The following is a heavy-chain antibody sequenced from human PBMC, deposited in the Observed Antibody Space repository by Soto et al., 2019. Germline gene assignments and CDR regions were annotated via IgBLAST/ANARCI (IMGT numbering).Heavy chain of an antibody. D-gene: IGHD3-22*01. Sequence: SETLSLTCTVSGGSISSSSYYWGWIRQPPGKGLEWIGSIYHSGSTDYNPSLKSPVTISVDTSKNQFSLKLSSVTAADTAVYYCVRARENYYDSRGCVYWGQGTLVTVSS. V-gene: IGHV4-39*01. CDR3: VRARENYYDSRGCVY. CDR1: GGSISSSSYY. J-gene: IGHJ4*02. CDR2: IYHSGST.